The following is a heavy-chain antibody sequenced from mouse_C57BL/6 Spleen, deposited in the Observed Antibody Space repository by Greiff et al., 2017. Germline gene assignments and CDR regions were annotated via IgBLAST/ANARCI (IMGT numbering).Heavy chain of an antibody. CDR2: INPNNGGT. CDR1: GYTFTDYY. D-gene: IGHD1-1*01. CDR3: ARKIYYYGSSYFDY. V-gene: IGHV1-26*01. J-gene: IGHJ2*01. Sequence: VQLQQSGPELVKPGASVKISCKASGYTFTDYYMNWVKQSHGKSLEWIGDINPNNGGTSYNQQFKGKATLTVDKSSSTAYMELRSLTSEDSAVYYCARKIYYYGSSYFDYWGQGTTLTVSS.